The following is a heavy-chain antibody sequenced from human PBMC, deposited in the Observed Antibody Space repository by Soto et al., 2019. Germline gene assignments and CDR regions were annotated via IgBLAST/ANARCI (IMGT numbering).Heavy chain of an antibody. CDR1: GDRLTCFD. D-gene: IGHD2-21*02. CDR3: ASSYCGGDCPPPH. CDR2: INHHGGDT. Sequence: ASGTVCCRACGDRLTCFDIHWVRQAPGQGLEWMGWINHHGGDTKYAQKFQGRVTMTRDTSISTAYMELSRLRSDDTAVYYCASSYCGGDCPPPHWGQGTLVTVSS. V-gene: IGHV1-2*02. J-gene: IGHJ1*01.